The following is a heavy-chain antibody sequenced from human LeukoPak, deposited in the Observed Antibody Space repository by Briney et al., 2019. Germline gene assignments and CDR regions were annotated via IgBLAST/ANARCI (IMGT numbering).Heavy chain of an antibody. CDR1: GFTFSSYA. CDR3: ARVISGWYNYYYYMDV. CDR2: ISSSGSTI. Sequence: GGSLRLSCAASGFTFSSYAMSWVRQAPGKGLEWVSYISSSGSTIYYADSVKGRFTISRDNAKNSLYLQMNSLRAEDTAVYYCARVISGWYNYYYYMDVWGKGTTVTISS. V-gene: IGHV3-48*04. J-gene: IGHJ6*03. D-gene: IGHD6-19*01.